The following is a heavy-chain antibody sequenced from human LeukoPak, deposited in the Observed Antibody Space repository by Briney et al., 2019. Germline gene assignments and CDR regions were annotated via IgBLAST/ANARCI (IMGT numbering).Heavy chain of an antibody. CDR1: GFTFTSSA. CDR2: IVVGSGNT. J-gene: IGHJ6*02. CDR3: AADSKFSSWYAGGVIYYYYGMDV. D-gene: IGHD6-13*01. Sequence: GASVKVSCKASGFTFTSSAMQWVRQARGQRLEWIGWIVVGSGNTNYAQKFQERVTITRDMSTSTAYMELSSLRSEDTAVYYCAADSKFSSWYAGGVIYYYYGMDVWGQGTTATVSS. V-gene: IGHV1-58*02.